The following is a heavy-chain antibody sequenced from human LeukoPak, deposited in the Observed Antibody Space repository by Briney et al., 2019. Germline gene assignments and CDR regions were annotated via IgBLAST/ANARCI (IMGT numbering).Heavy chain of an antibody. CDR1: GYTFTSYA. V-gene: IGHV1-3*01. J-gene: IGHJ5*02. D-gene: IGHD3-9*01. CDR2: INAGNGNT. CDR3: ARIGHSGFWFDP. Sequence: ASVKVSCKASGYTFTSYAMHWVRQAPGQRLEWMGWINAGNGNTKYSQKFQGRVTITRDTSASTAYMELSSLRSEDTAVYYCARIGHSGFWFDPWGQGTLVTVSS.